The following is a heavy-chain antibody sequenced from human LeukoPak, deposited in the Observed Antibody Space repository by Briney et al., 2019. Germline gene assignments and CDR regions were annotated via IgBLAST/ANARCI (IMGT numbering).Heavy chain of an antibody. Sequence: SETLSLTCTVFGDSIGSYYWSWIRQPPGKGLEWIGYIYHSGSTYYNPSLKSRVTISVDRSKNQFSLKLSSVTAADTAVYYCARGTVGSTFDAFFIRGQGTMGTVSS. D-gene: IGHD2/OR15-2a*01. V-gene: IGHV4-59*12. CDR1: GDSIGSYY. CDR3: ARGTVGSTFDAFFI. J-gene: IGHJ3*02. CDR2: IYHSGST.